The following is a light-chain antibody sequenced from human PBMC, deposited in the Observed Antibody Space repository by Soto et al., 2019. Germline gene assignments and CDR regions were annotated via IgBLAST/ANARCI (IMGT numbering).Light chain of an antibody. Sequence: DIVMTQSPDSLAVSLGERATINCKSSQSVLYSSNNKNYLGWYQQKPGQSPNLLIYWASTRESGVPDRFSGSGSGTEFTLTISSLQAEDVAVYYCHQYFRSPITFGGGTKVEIK. V-gene: IGKV4-1*01. J-gene: IGKJ4*01. CDR2: WAS. CDR1: QSVLYSSNNKNY. CDR3: HQYFRSPIT.